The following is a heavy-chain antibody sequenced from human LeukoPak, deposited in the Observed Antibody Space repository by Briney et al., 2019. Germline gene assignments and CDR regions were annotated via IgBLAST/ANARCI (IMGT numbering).Heavy chain of an antibody. Sequence: PGGSPRLSCAASGFTFSDHHMTWIRQAPGKGLEWLSYISGSGSTIFYADSVKGRFTISRDNAKKSLYPQMNSLRAEDTAVYYCARIQSGFDIWGQGTMVTVSS. CDR2: ISGSGSTI. V-gene: IGHV3-11*04. CDR3: ARIQSGFDI. CDR1: GFTFSDHH. J-gene: IGHJ3*02. D-gene: IGHD1-26*01.